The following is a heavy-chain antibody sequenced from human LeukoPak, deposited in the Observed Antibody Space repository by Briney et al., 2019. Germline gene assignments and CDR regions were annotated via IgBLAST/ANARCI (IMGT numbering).Heavy chain of an antibody. Sequence: PSETPSLTCTVSGGSISTYYWSWIRQPPGKGLEWLGYIFYTGSTNYNPSLKSRVTMSIDTSKNQFSLKLSSVTAADTAVYYCTREAGNTQYFDYWGQGTLVTVSS. V-gene: IGHV4-59*01. D-gene: IGHD1-1*01. CDR3: TREAGNTQYFDY. J-gene: IGHJ4*02. CDR1: GGSISTYY. CDR2: IFYTGST.